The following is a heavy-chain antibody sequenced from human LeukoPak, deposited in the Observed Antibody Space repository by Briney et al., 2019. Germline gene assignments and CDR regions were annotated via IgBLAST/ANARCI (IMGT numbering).Heavy chain of an antibody. CDR2: VDHTGST. D-gene: IGHD1-1*01. CDR1: DDSITMYY. Sequence: SETLSLACSVSDDSITMYYWTWIRQPPGKGLEWIGYVDHTGSTNFNPSLNGRVSISRDTTKNLFSLRLRSVTAADTAVYFCARGRVSSSTWYSTYYYYFYMDVWGKGTTVTVSS. CDR3: ARGRVSSSTWYSTYYYYFYMDV. V-gene: IGHV4-59*01. J-gene: IGHJ6*03.